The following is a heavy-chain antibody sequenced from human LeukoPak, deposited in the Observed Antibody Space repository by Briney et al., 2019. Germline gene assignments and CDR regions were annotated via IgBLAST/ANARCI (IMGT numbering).Heavy chain of an antibody. D-gene: IGHD3-9*01. Sequence: PSETLSLTCTVSGGSISSSSYYWGWIRQPPGKGLEWIGSIYYSGSTYYNPSLKSRVTISVDTSKNQFSLKLSSVTAADTAVYYCASNSARDYDILTGYSYNYYFDYWGQGTLVTVSS. CDR3: ASNSARDYDILTGYSYNYYFDY. CDR1: GGSISSSSYY. V-gene: IGHV4-39*07. CDR2: IYYSGST. J-gene: IGHJ4*02.